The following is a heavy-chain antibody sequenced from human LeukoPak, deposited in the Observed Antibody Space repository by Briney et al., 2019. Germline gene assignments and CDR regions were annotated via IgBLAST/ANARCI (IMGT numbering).Heavy chain of an antibody. V-gene: IGHV3-23*01. J-gene: IGHJ6*03. CDR3: ARAEYYYDSSGYYPRYYNYYYMDV. D-gene: IGHD3-22*01. CDR1: GFTFSSYA. Sequence: GGSLRLSCAASGFTFSSYAMNWVRQAPGKGLEWVSAITGNSGSTYYADSVKGRFTISRDNSKNTLYLQMNSLRAEDTAVFYCARAEYYYDSSGYYPRYYNYYYMDVWGKGTTVTVSS. CDR2: ITGNSGST.